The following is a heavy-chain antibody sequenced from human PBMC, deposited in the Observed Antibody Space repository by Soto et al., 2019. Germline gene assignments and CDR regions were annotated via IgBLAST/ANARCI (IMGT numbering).Heavy chain of an antibody. V-gene: IGHV4-34*01. CDR3: ATLPPRIVVVFTEMPT. J-gene: IGHJ5*02. D-gene: IGHD2-21*01. Sequence: SETLSLTCAVYGGSLSGYYWSWIRQPPGKGLEWIGEINHSGSTNYNPSLKSRLTISVDTSKNHFSLSLTSVTAADTAVYYCATLPPRIVVVFTEMPTWGQGILVTVSS. CDR1: GGSLSGYY. CDR2: INHSGST.